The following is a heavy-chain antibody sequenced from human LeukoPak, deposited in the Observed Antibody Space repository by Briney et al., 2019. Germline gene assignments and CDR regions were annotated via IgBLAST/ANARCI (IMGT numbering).Heavy chain of an antibody. CDR1: GFTFDDYA. J-gene: IGHJ5*02. D-gene: IGHD6-19*01. CDR2: ISWNSGSI. V-gene: IGHV3-9*01. CDR3: AREAVAGTWDWFDP. Sequence: GGSLRLSCAASGFTFDDYAMHWVRQAPGKGLEWVSGISWNSGSIGYADSVKGRFTISRDNAKNSLYLQMNSLRAEDTALYYCAREAVAGTWDWFDPWGQGTLVTVSS.